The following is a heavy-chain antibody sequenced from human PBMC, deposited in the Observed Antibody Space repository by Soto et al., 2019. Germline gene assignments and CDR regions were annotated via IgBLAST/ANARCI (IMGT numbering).Heavy chain of an antibody. V-gene: IGHV1-69*01. D-gene: IGHD2-15*01. CDR2: IIPIFGTA. CDR3: ARNPPGDCSGGSCYPRGAFDI. CDR1: GGTFSSYA. Sequence: QVQLVQSGAEVKKPGSSVKVSCKASGGTFSSYAISWVRQAPGQGLEWMGGIIPIFGTANYAQKFQGRVTITADESTSTAYMEGGSMTSEDTAVYYCARNPPGDCSGGSCYPRGAFDIWGQGTMVTVSS. J-gene: IGHJ3*02.